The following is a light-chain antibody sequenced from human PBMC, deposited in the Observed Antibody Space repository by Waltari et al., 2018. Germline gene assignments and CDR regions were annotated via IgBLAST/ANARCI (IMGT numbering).Light chain of an antibody. CDR2: GNT. Sequence: QSVLTQPPSVSGAPGQTVAISCTGTSPTIGAGFVVFWYQQLPGTAPKVLVFGNTFRTAGVPGRFSGSKSVTSATLAITGLQVEDEADYFCQAYDNTLSGAVFGGGTKLTVL. V-gene: IGLV1-40*01. CDR3: QAYDNTLSGAV. J-gene: IGLJ3*02. CDR1: SPTIGAGFV.